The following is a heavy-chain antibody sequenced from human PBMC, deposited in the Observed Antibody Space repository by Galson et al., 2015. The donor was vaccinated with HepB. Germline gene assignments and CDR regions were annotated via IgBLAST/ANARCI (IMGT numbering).Heavy chain of an antibody. CDR2: ISRHGDTK. V-gene: IGHV3-30*03. CDR3: AREDATITVAALEY. CDR1: GFTFSHYG. D-gene: IGHD6-13*01. Sequence: SLRLSCAASGFTFSHYGMVWVRQVPGKGLEWMSFISRHGDTKLYADSVKGRFSISRDNSGNTLHLLMNSVRAEDTAVYYCAREDATITVAALEYWGPGVLVTVSS. J-gene: IGHJ4*02.